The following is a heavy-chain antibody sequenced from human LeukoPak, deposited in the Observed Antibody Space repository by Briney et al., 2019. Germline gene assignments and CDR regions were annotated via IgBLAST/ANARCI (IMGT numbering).Heavy chain of an antibody. CDR3: ARETYLIGWYFDL. J-gene: IGHJ2*01. CDR2: IYYSGST. D-gene: IGHD3-16*02. Sequence: GSGPGLVKPSETLSLTCTVSGGSISSHYWSWIRQPAGKGLEWIGRIYYSGSTMYNPSLKSRVTMSVDTSKNQFSLKLSSATAADTAVYYCARETYLIGWYFDLWGRGTLVTVSS. CDR1: GGSISSHY. V-gene: IGHV4-4*07.